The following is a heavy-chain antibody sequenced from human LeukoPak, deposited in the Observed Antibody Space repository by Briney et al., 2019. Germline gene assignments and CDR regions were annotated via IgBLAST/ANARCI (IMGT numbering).Heavy chain of an antibody. J-gene: IGHJ3*02. CDR2: ISYDGSNK. Sequence: GRSLRLSCAASGFTFSSYGMHWVRQAPGKGLEWVAVISYDGSNKYYADSVKGRFTISRDNSKNTLYLQMNSLRAEDTAVYYCAKPPTRRYYDSSGYPARGAFDIWGQGTTVTVSS. CDR1: GFTFSSYG. D-gene: IGHD3-22*01. CDR3: AKPPTRRYYDSSGYPARGAFDI. V-gene: IGHV3-30*18.